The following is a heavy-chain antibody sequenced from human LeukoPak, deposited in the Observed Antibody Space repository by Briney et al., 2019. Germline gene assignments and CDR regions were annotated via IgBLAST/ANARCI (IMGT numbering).Heavy chain of an antibody. CDR2: IKQDGSEK. V-gene: IGHV3-7*01. J-gene: IGHJ4*02. CDR3: ARDYSRYSSSWLDY. D-gene: IGHD6-13*01. CDR1: GFTFSSYW. Sequence: PGGSLRLSCAASGFTFSSYWMSWVRQAPGKGLEWVANIKQDGSEKYYVDSVKGRFTISRDNAKNSLYLQMNSLRAEDTAVYYCARDYSRYSSSWLDYWGQGTLVTVSS.